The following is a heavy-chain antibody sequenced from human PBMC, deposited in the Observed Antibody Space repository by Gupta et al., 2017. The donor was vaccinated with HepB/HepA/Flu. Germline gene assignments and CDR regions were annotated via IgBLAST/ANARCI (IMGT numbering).Heavy chain of an antibody. CDR1: GFTFSNYW. D-gene: IGHD4/OR15-4a*01. Sequence: EVQLVESGGGLVQPGGSLRLSCAASGFTFSNYWMHWVRQAPGKGLGWVSRITSDWSDTTDAGAVKGLFTISRDNARNTLFLQMNSLRDEDTAVYYCTRGRGAKDPVCDYGMDVWGQGTTVTVSS. CDR2: ITSDWSDT. V-gene: IGHV3-74*01. CDR3: TRGRGAKDPVCDYGMDV. J-gene: IGHJ6*02.